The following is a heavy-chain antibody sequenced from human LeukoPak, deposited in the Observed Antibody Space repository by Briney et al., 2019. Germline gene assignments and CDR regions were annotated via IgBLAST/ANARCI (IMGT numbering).Heavy chain of an antibody. CDR2: INHSGGT. D-gene: IGHD1-1*01. CDR1: GGFFSGYY. Sequence: SETLSLTCAVYGGFFSGYYWSWVRPPPRKGVEWIGEINHSGGTNYNPYLKSRVIISVATSTNQFSLKVNSVTVADTAVYYCARRYSLGDPADYWGQGTLVTASA. V-gene: IGHV4-34*01. CDR3: ARRYSLGDPADY. J-gene: IGHJ4*02.